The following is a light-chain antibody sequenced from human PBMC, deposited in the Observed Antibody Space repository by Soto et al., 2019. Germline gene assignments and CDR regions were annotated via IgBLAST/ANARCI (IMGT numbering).Light chain of an antibody. J-gene: IGKJ2*03. V-gene: IGKV2D-29*01. Sequence: DIVMTQTPLSLSVTPGQPASISCRSSQSVLHSDGKTHLYWYLQSPGQPPQLLMYEVSHRFSGGPDRFSGSGSGTDFPLTISRLQAEDVAVYYCQQYYYTPYSFGQGTKLEIK. CDR3: QQYYYTPYS. CDR2: EVS. CDR1: QSVLHSDGKTH.